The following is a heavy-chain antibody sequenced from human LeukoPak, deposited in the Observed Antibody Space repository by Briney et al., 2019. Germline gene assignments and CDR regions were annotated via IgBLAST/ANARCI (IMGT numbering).Heavy chain of an antibody. CDR2: IYPDGRI. D-gene: IGHD3-22*01. J-gene: IGHJ4*02. V-gene: IGHV4-59*12. Sequence: SETLSLTCSVSSGSMTDSCWSWFRQAPGKGFEWLGFIYPDGRIEYSPSLRSRVTFSVATSKLESTVRLSSVTASDTAVYYCTREGYDRSGYFLDFWGQGTLVTVSS. CDR3: TREGYDRSGYFLDF. CDR1: SGSMTDSC.